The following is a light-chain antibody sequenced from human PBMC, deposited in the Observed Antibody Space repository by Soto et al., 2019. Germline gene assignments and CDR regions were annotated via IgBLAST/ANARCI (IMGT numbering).Light chain of an antibody. CDR1: SSDVGGYDY. CDR2: DVS. J-gene: IGLJ2*01. Sequence: QSVLTQPASVSGSPGQSITISCAGTSSDVGGYDYVSWYQQYPGKPPQLMIHDVSDRPSGVSNRFSGSKSGSTASLSISGLQAEHEADYYCSSYASSGTLLFGGGTKLTVL. CDR3: SSYASSGTLL. V-gene: IGLV2-14*03.